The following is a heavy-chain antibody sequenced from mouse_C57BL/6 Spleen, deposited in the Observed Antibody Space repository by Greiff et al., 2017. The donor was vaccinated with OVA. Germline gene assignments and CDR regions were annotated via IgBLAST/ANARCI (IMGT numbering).Heavy chain of an antibody. CDR1: GYTFTSYW. CDR2: IDPSDSYT. Sequence: QVQLKQPGAELVMPGASVKLSCKASGYTFTSYWMHWVKQRPGQGLEWIGEIDPSDSYTNYNQKFKGKATLTVDKSSSTAYMQLSSLTSEDSAVYYCARSDGARAMDYWGQGTSVTVSS. J-gene: IGHJ4*01. V-gene: IGHV1-69*01. CDR3: ARSDGARAMDY. D-gene: IGHD1-2*01.